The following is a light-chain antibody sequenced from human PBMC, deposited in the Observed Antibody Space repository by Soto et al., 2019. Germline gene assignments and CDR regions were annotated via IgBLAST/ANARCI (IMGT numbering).Light chain of an antibody. Sequence: QSVLTQSPSASASLGASVTLTCTLSSGHISYAIAWHQQQPEKGPRYLMKLNSDGSHSKGDGIPDRFSGSSSGAERYLTISSLQSEDEADYYCQTWGTGIVVFGGGTKLTVL. J-gene: IGLJ2*01. CDR1: SGHISYA. CDR2: LNSDGSH. CDR3: QTWGTGIVV. V-gene: IGLV4-69*01.